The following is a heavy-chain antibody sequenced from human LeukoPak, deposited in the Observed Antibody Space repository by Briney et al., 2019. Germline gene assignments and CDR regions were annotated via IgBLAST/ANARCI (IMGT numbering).Heavy chain of an antibody. V-gene: IGHV4-31*03. Sequence: SQTLSLTCTVSGGSISSDAYFWSWIRQHPGKGLEWIGYIYYSGSTYFNPSLKSRVTISVDTSKNQFSLKLSSVTAADTAVYYCARTSIATRHFDYWGQGTLVTDSS. CDR1: GGSISSDAYF. D-gene: IGHD6-6*01. CDR2: IYYSGST. CDR3: ARTSIATRHFDY. J-gene: IGHJ4*02.